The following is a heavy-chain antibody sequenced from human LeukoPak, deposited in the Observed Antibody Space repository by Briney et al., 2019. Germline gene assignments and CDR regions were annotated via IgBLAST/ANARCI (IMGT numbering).Heavy chain of an antibody. D-gene: IGHD3-10*01. CDR2: MSYSGTT. CDR1: GGTVTTSGYY. Sequence: PSETLSLTCTVYGGTVTTSGYYWGWIRQPPGKGLEWIGSMSYSGTTNYNPSLKSRVTISVDTSKTQFSLKLSSVTAADTAVYYCARVVYSGSWGYFDYWGQGILVTVSS. CDR3: ARVVYSGSWGYFDY. V-gene: IGHV4-39*07. J-gene: IGHJ4*02.